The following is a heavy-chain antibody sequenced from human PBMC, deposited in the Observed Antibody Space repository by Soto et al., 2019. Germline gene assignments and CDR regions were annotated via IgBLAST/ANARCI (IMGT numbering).Heavy chain of an antibody. J-gene: IGHJ4*02. CDR1: GGSISGANNY. D-gene: IGHD4-4*01. CDR3: ARTACSIFYYFDK. Sequence: SETLSLTCSVSGGSISGANNYWNWIRQHPGKGLEWIGYIFYTGTTYYNPSLKSRVTMSVDTSENKFSLKLTSVTAADTAVYYCARTACSIFYYFDKWGQGTLVTV. CDR2: IFYTGTT. V-gene: IGHV4-31*03.